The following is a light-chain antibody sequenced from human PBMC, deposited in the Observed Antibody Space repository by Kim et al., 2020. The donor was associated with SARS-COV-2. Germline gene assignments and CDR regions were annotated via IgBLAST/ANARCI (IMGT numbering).Light chain of an antibody. CDR2: AAS. Sequence: LPRSPGSRATRSCRASGNGDYSLAWYQQSPGQAPRLLSYAASKSATGISARFAGTGSGTDFTLTIDRLEPEDFAFYYWQQHRHWPTFGQGTKVEVK. CDR1: GNGDYS. V-gene: IGKV3-11*01. CDR3: QQHRHWPT. J-gene: IGKJ1*01.